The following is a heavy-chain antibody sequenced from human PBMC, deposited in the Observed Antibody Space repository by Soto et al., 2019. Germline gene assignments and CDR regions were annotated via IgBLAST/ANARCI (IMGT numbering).Heavy chain of an antibody. CDR3: ARAHYGDYGYGMDV. CDR1: GGSISSGGYS. V-gene: IGHV4-30-2*01. D-gene: IGHD4-17*01. Sequence: QLQLQESGSGLVKPSQTLSLTCAVSGGSISSGGYSWTWIRQPPGKGLEWIGYIYHSGSAYYNPFLKSRVTISVDRSKNHFSLKLSSVTAADTAVYYCARAHYGDYGYGMDVWGQGTTVTVSS. J-gene: IGHJ6*02. CDR2: IYHSGSA.